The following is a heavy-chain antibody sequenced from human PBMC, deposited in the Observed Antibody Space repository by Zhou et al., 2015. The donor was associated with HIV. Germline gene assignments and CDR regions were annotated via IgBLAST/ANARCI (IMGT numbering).Heavy chain of an antibody. Sequence: QVELVESGGGVVQPGRSLRLSCAASAFTFNSYSMHWVRQAPGKGLEWVAVISYDGSNKYYTDLVQGRFTISRDNSKNTLFLHLNSLRAEDTAVYYCTSVVPSATLYYTSSFYWGREPWSPSPQ. J-gene: IGHJ4*02. CDR3: TSVVPSATLYYTSSFY. D-gene: IGHD2-15*01. CDR2: ISYDGSNK. CDR1: AFTFNSYS. V-gene: IGHV3-30-3*01.